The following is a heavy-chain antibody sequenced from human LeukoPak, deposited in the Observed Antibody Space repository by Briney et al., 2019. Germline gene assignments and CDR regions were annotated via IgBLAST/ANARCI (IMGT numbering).Heavy chain of an antibody. CDR1: GGSISSGGYY. CDR2: IYYSGST. V-gene: IGHV4-31*03. J-gene: IGHJ4*02. Sequence: TSETLSLTCTVSGGSISSGGYYWSWIRQHPGKGLEWIGYIYYSGSTYYNPSLKSRVTISVDTSKNQFSLKLSSVTAADTAVYYCARAMIGSSWYLDYWGQGTLVTVSS. D-gene: IGHD6-13*01. CDR3: ARAMIGSSWYLDY.